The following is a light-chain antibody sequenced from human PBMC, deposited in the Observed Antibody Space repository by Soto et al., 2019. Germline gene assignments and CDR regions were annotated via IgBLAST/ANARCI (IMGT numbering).Light chain of an antibody. Sequence: EILLTQSPGTLSLSPGERATLSCRASQSVSSNLAWYQQKPGQAPRLLIYGASTRANGIPARFSGSGSGTEFTLTISSLQSEDFAVYYCQQYNNWHPITFGQGTRLEIK. V-gene: IGKV3-15*01. CDR3: QQYNNWHPIT. CDR2: GAS. J-gene: IGKJ5*01. CDR1: QSVSSN.